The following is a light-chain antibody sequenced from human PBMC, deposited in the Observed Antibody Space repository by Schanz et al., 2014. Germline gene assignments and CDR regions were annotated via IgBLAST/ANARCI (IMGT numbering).Light chain of an antibody. V-gene: IGLV2-14*02. CDR2: EGS. Sequence: QSALTQPASVSGSPGQSITISCTRTSSDVGSYYLVSWYQQHPGKAPKLMVYEGSKRPSGVSTRFSGSKSGNTASLTISGLQAGDEAEYYCSSYTSSGTPVVFGGGTKLTVL. CDR3: SSYTSSGTPVV. J-gene: IGLJ2*01. CDR1: SSDVGSYYL.